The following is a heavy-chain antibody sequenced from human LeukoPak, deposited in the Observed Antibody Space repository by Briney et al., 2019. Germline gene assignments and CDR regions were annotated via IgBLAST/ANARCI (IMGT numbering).Heavy chain of an antibody. Sequence: GGSLRLSCAASGFTFSSYAMSWVRQAPGRGREWVSAISGSGGSTYYADSVKGRFTISRDNSKNTLYLQMNSLRAEDTAVYYCTIGRWLVLDYWGQGTLVTVSS. D-gene: IGHD6-19*01. CDR1: GFTFSSYA. CDR2: ISGSGGST. V-gene: IGHV3-23*01. CDR3: TIGRWLVLDY. J-gene: IGHJ4*02.